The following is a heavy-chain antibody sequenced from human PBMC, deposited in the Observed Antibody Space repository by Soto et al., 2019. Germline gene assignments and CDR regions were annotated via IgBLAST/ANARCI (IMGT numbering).Heavy chain of an antibody. Sequence: PSETLSLTCTVSRCSISSGSYYWCWILQPPGKGLEWIGSISYSGSTYYNPSLKSRVTISVDTSKNQFSLKLSSVTAADTAVYYCARYGYSNYRLGYDYGLDVWGQGTTVTVPS. CDR2: ISYSGST. CDR1: RCSISSGSYY. CDR3: ARYGYSNYRLGYDYGLDV. D-gene: IGHD4-4*01. J-gene: IGHJ6*02. V-gene: IGHV4-39*01.